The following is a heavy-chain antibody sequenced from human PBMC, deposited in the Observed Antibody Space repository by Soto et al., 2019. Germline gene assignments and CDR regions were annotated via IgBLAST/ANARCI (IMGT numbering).Heavy chain of an antibody. D-gene: IGHD6-6*01. V-gene: IGHV6-1*01. CDR1: GDSVSSNSAA. CDR2: TYYRSKWYN. J-gene: IGHJ4*02. Sequence: SQTLSRNCAISGDSVSSNSAAWNWIRQSPSRGLEWLGRTYYRSKWYNDYAVSVKSRITINPDTSKNQFSLQLNSVTPEDTAVYYCARDPFSSSSGNHYFDYWGQGTLVTVSS. CDR3: ARDPFSSSSGNHYFDY.